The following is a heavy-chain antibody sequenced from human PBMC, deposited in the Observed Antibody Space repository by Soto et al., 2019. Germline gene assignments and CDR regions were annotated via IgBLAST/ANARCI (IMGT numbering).Heavy chain of an antibody. V-gene: IGHV3-23*01. D-gene: IGHD2-15*01. J-gene: IGHJ6*02. CDR2: ISPTGGGT. CDR1: GFKFSNYA. CDR3: AKDRRREGNSAFCFDV. Sequence: GGSLRLSCAASGFKFSNYAMSWVRQAPGKGLEWVSLISPTGGGTYYADSVKSRFTISRDNTHNTLYLQVHSLTAEDTTVYYYAKDRRREGNSAFCFDVWGQGAKVTVSS.